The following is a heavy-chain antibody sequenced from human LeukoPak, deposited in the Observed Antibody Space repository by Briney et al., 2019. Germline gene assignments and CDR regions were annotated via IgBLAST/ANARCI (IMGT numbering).Heavy chain of an antibody. J-gene: IGHJ4*02. CDR2: ITGSGDTS. V-gene: IGHV3-23*01. Sequence: GGSLRLSCAASGFTFSSYAMSWVRQAPGKGLEWVSVITGSGDTSNYADPVKGRFTISRDNSGYTLYLQMNSLRAEDTAIYYCAKGAGNFDPPGLFDYWGQGSLVTVSP. D-gene: IGHD4-23*01. CDR1: GFTFSSYA. CDR3: AKGAGNFDPPGLFDY.